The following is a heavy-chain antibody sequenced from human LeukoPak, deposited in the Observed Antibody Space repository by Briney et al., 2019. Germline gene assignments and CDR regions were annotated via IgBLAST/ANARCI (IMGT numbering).Heavy chain of an antibody. CDR3: ARHDGGSYGNWFDP. CDR2: IYYSGST. V-gene: IGHV4-59*08. D-gene: IGHD1-26*01. CDR1: GGSISGYY. Sequence: PSETLSLTCTVSGGSISGYYWSWIRQPPGKGLEWIGYIYYSGSTKYNPSLKSRVTMSVDTSKNQYSLKLSSVTAADTAVYYCARHDGGSYGNWFDPWGQGTLVTVSS. J-gene: IGHJ5*02.